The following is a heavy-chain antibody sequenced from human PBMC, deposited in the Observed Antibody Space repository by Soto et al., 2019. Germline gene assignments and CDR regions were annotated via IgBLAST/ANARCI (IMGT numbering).Heavy chain of an antibody. D-gene: IGHD2-2*02. CDR2: ISGSGGST. V-gene: IGHV3-23*01. J-gene: IGHJ6*02. Sequence: PGGSLRLSCAASGFTFSNYAVSWVRQTPGKGLEWVSVISGSGGSTYYADSVKGRFTISRDNSENTVYLQMNSLRAEDTAVYYCAKPLSLVPVAIRDYSGMDVWGQGTTVTVSS. CDR3: AKPLSLVPVAIRDYSGMDV. CDR1: GFTFSNYA.